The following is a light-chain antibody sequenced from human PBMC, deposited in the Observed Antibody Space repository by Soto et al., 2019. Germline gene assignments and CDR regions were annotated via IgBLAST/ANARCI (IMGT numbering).Light chain of an antibody. CDR1: QSLSSRN. CDR2: GVS. CDR3: QQRSNWPPT. V-gene: IGKV3D-20*02. J-gene: IGKJ5*01. Sequence: EIALTQSPATLSLSPGERATLSCRARQSLSSRNLAWYQQKPGQAPRPLIYGVSSRATGIPARFSGSGSGTDFTLTISSLEPEDSAVYYCQQRSNWPPTFGQGTRLEIK.